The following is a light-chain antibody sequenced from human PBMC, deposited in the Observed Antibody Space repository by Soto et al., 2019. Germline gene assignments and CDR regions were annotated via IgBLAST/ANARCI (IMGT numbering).Light chain of an antibody. J-gene: IGKJ2*01. CDR2: GAS. Sequence: DIVLTQSPGTLSLSPGEGATLSCRASQSLSNVFLAWYQQKPGQAPRLLIYGASRRSTGIPDRFSGSGSGTDFTLTISRMEHEDVAVYFCHQYATSPHTFGQGTKLEIK. CDR1: QSLSNVF. V-gene: IGKV3-20*01. CDR3: HQYATSPHT.